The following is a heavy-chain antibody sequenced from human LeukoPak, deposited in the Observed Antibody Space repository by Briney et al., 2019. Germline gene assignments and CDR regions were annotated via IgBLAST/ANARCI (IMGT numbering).Heavy chain of an antibody. CDR1: GGTFSSYA. CDR2: IIPILGIA. Sequence: GASVKVSCKASGGTFSSYAISWVRQAPGQGLEWMGRIIPILGIANYAQKFQGRVTITADKSTSTAYMELSSLRSEDTAVYYCARGDVDTAMVNDYWGQGTLVTVSS. V-gene: IGHV1-69*04. D-gene: IGHD5-18*01. J-gene: IGHJ4*02. CDR3: ARGDVDTAMVNDY.